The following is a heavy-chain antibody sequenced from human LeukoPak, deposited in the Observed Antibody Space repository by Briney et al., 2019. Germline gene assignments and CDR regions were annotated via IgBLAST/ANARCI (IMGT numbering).Heavy chain of an antibody. CDR2: ISSSSYI. CDR3: ARDSLRYLDY. J-gene: IGHJ4*02. V-gene: IGHV3-21*01. Sequence: GGSLRLSCAASGFTFSSYSMNWVRQAPGKGLEWVSSISSSSYIYYAGSVKGRFTISRDNAKNSLYLQMNSLRAEDTAVYYCARDSLRYLDYWGQGTLVTVSS. CDR1: GFTFSSYS. D-gene: IGHD3-9*01.